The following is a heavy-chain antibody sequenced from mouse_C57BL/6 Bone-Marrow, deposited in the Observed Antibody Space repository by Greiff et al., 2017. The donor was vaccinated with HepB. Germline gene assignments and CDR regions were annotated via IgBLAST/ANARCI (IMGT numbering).Heavy chain of an antibody. CDR2: ISSGSSTI. J-gene: IGHJ4*01. CDR1: GFTFSDYG. CDR3: ARPGGLRLLVAMDY. V-gene: IGHV5-17*01. Sequence: EVKLMESGGGLVKPGGSLKLSCAASGFTFSDYGMHWVRQAPEKGLEWVAYISSGSSTIYYADTVKGRFTISRDNAKNTLFLQMTSLRSEDTAMYYCARPGGLRLLVAMDYWGQGTSVTVSS. D-gene: IGHD2-4*01.